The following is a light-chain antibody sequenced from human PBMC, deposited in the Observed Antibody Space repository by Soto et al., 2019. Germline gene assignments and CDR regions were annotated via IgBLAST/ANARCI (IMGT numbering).Light chain of an antibody. CDR1: SSNIGAGYD. J-gene: IGLJ1*01. Sequence: QSVLTQPPSVSGAPGQRVTISCTGSSSNIGAGYDVHWYQQLPGTAPKLLIYDNNNRPSGVPDRFSGSKSGTSASLASTGHQAEDEADYYCQSYDSSLSGYVFGTGTKLTVL. CDR3: QSYDSSLSGYV. V-gene: IGLV1-40*01. CDR2: DNN.